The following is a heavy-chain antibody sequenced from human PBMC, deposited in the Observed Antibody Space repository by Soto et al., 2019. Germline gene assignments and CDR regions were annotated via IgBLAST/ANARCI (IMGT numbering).Heavy chain of an antibody. D-gene: IGHD3-3*01. CDR2: IFPGDSDT. CDR1: GYSFATYW. V-gene: IGHV5-51*01. J-gene: IGHJ3*02. CDR3: ARARVSTPRLEDPFDI. Sequence: GESLKISCEGSGYSFATYWLAWVRQMPGKGLEYMGIIFPGDSDTRYSPSFQGHVTISADKSISTAYLQWTSLKSSDTAIYYCARARVSTPRLEDPFDIWGQGTMVTVS.